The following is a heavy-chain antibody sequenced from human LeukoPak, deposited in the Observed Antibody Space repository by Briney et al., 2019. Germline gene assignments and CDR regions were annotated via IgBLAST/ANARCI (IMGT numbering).Heavy chain of an antibody. D-gene: IGHD3-22*01. J-gene: IGHJ4*02. CDR3: ARGPVLRVRYYDSSGEVDY. Sequence: PSETLSLTCAVYGGSFSGYYWSWIRQPPGKGLEWIGEINHSGSTNYNPSLKSRVTISVDTSKNQFSLKLSSVTAADTAVYYCARGPVLRVRYYDSSGEVDYWGQGTLVTVSS. V-gene: IGHV4-34*01. CDR1: GGSFSGYY. CDR2: INHSGST.